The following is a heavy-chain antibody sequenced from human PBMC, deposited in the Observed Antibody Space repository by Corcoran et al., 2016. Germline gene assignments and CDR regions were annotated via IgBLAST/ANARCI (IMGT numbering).Heavy chain of an antibody. CDR3: VDSSSWYRVGWFDP. V-gene: IGHV1-69*01. D-gene: IGHD6-13*01. CDR1: GGTFSSYA. CDR2: IIPIFGTA. J-gene: IGHJ5*02. Sequence: VQLVQSGAEVKKPGYSVKVSCKASGGTFSSYAISWVRQAPGQGIEWMGGIIPIFGTANYAQKFQGRVTITADESTSTAYMELSRLRSEDTAVYYCVDSSSWYRVGWFDPWGQGTLVTVSS.